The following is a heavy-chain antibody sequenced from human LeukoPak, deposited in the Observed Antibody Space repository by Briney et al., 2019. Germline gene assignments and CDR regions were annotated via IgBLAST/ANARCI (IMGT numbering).Heavy chain of an antibody. CDR1: GGSISSYY. Sequence: PSETLSLTCTVSGGSISSYYWSWIRQPPGKGLEWIGYIYYSGSTNYNPSLKSRVTISVDTSKNQFSLKLSSVTAADTAVYYCVRDREPHYWGQGTLVTVSS. D-gene: IGHD1-26*01. CDR3: VRDREPHY. CDR2: IYYSGST. V-gene: IGHV4-59*01. J-gene: IGHJ4*02.